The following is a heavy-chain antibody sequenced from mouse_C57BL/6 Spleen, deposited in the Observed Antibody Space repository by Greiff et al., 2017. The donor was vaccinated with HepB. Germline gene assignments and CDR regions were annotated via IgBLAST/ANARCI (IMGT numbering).Heavy chain of an antibody. V-gene: IGHV10-1*01. J-gene: IGHJ4*01. CDR1: GFSFNTYA. D-gene: IGHD1-1*02. CDR3: VRQNYVPYYAMDY. CDR2: IRSKSNNYAT. Sequence: EVMLVESGGGLVQPKGSLKLSCAASGFSFNTYAMNWVRQAPGKGLEWVARIRSKSNNYATYYADSVKDRFTISRDDSESMLYLQMNNLKTEDTAMYYCVRQNYVPYYAMDYWGQGTSVTVSS.